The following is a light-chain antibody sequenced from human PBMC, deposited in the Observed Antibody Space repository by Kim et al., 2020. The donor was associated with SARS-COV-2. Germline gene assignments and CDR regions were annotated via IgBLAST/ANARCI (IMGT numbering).Light chain of an antibody. CDR3: AAWDDNLNGVG. Sequence: QSVLTQPPSASGAPGQRVTISCSGSFSNVGRNTVNWWQQFPGTAPKLLIFRYNQRPSGVPARFSGSKSGTSASLAISGLQSEDEADYYCAAWDDNLNGVGFGGGTQLTVL. J-gene: IGLJ2*01. CDR1: FSNVGRNT. CDR2: RYN. V-gene: IGLV1-44*01.